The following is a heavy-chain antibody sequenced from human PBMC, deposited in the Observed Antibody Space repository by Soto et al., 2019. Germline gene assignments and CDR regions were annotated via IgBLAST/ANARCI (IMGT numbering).Heavy chain of an antibody. CDR3: AREGGSYDSGGYLIRGAFDI. CDR2: IHYRGTS. Sequence: SETLSLTCTVSGGSMSPGDCYWNWIRQHPGKGLEWIGSIHYRGTSYYNPSLQSRLSISVDTSKSQFSLTLSSVTAADTAMYYCAREGGSYDSGGYLIRGAFDIWGQGTMVTVSS. CDR1: GGSMSPGDCY. D-gene: IGHD3-22*01. V-gene: IGHV4-31*03. J-gene: IGHJ3*02.